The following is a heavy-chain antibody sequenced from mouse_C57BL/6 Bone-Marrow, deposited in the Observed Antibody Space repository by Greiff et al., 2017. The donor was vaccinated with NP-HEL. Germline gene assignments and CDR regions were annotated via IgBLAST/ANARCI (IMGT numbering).Heavy chain of an antibody. D-gene: IGHD1-1*01. J-gene: IGHJ2*01. CDR1: GYTFTDYY. CDR2: INPYNGGT. CDR3: ASYYYGSGGYFDY. V-gene: IGHV1-19*01. Sequence: VQLQQSGPVLVKPGASVKMSCKASGYTFTDYYMNWVKQSHGKSLEWIGVINPYNGGTSYNQKFKGKATLTVDKSSSTAYMELNSLTSEDSAVYYCASYYYGSGGYFDYWGQGTTLTVSS.